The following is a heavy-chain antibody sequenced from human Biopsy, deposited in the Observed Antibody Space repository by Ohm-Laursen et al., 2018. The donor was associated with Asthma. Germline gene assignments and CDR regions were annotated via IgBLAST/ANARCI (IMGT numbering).Heavy chain of an antibody. Sequence: SVKVSCKSSGYTFTSYAMHWVRQAPGQRLEWMGWINAGNGNTKYSQKFQGRVTITRDTSASTAYMELSSLRSEDTAVYYCARDLRYSSGWYPDAFDIWGQGTMVTVSS. V-gene: IGHV1-3*01. D-gene: IGHD6-19*01. J-gene: IGHJ3*02. CDR3: ARDLRYSSGWYPDAFDI. CDR2: INAGNGNT. CDR1: GYTFTSYA.